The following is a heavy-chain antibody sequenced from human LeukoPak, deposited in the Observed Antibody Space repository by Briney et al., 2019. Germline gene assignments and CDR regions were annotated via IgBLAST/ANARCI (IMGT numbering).Heavy chain of an antibody. CDR2: ITSSSRYI. V-gene: IGHV3-21*01. CDR1: GFTFSIYS. Sequence: GGSLRLSCAASGFTFSIYSMNWVRQAPGRGREWVSSITSSSRYIYYADSLKGRFTISRDNAQSSLYLQMNSLRVEDTAVYYCARDGGVVVAAGYFDLWGRGTLVSVSS. CDR3: ARDGGVVVAAGYFDL. J-gene: IGHJ2*01. D-gene: IGHD2-15*01.